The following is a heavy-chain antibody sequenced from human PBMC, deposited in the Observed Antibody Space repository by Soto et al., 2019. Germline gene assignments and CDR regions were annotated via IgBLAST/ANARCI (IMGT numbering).Heavy chain of an antibody. CDR3: ARDNGDYYYGMDV. J-gene: IGHJ6*02. V-gene: IGHV3-66*01. Sequence: GGSLRLSCAASGFTVSSNYMSWVRQAPGKGLEWVAVIYSSGSTYYADSVTVRFTISIDNSNNTLDHQMNSLIAGDEAGEYCARDNGDYYYGMDVWGQGTMVTVSS. D-gene: IGHD3-10*01. CDR1: GFTVSSNY. CDR2: IYSSGST.